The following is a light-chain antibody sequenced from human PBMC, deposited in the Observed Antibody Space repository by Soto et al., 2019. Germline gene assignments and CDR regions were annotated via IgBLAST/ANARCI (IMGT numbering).Light chain of an antibody. CDR1: RIVSSSY. Sequence: EIVLTQSPCALSFSPVERSTLSFRAGRIVSSSYLAWYQQKPGQAPRLLIYGASSRATGIPDRFSGSGSGTDFTLTISRLEPEDFAVYYCQQYGSSPGPFGQGTKVDIK. J-gene: IGKJ1*01. CDR3: QQYGSSPGP. CDR2: GAS. V-gene: IGKV3-20*01.